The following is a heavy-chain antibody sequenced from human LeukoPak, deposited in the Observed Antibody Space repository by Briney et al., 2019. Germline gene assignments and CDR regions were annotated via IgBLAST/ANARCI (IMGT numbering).Heavy chain of an antibody. V-gene: IGHV1-8*01. Sequence: ASVKVSCKASGYTFTSYDINWVRQATGQGLEWMGWMNPNSGNTGYAQKFQGRVTMTRNTSISTAYMELSRLRSDDTAVYYCARDWDTAMPSEAFDIWGQGTMVTVSS. CDR3: ARDWDTAMPSEAFDI. CDR2: MNPNSGNT. D-gene: IGHD5-18*01. J-gene: IGHJ3*02. CDR1: GYTFTSYD.